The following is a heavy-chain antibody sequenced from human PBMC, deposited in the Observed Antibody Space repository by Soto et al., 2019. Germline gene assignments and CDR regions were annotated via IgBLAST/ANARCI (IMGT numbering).Heavy chain of an antibody. CDR3: ARGMVIRQYYYHGMDV. J-gene: IGHJ6*02. D-gene: IGHD2-8*01. V-gene: IGHV4-30-4*02. Sequence: SETLSLTCTVSGGSISSGDYFWSWIRQSPGKGLEWIGYISSIGSTYYNPSLKSRVSVSRDTSKNQFSLKLSSVTTKDTAVYYCARGMVIRQYYYHGMDVWGQGTSVTVSS. CDR1: GGSISSGDYF. CDR2: ISSIGST.